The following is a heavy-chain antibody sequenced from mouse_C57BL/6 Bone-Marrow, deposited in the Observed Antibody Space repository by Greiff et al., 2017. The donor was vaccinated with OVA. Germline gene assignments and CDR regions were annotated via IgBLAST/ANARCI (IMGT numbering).Heavy chain of an antibody. V-gene: IGHV1-59*01. J-gene: IGHJ2*01. CDR3: ARDGYYGSSLG. CDR1: GYTFTSYW. D-gene: IGHD1-1*01. Sequence: QVQLQQPGAELVRPGTSVKLSCKASGYTFTSYWLHWVKQRPGQGLEWIGVIDPSDSYTNYNQKFKGKATLTVDTSSSTAYMQLSSLTSEDSAVYYCARDGYYGSSLGWGQGTTLTVSS. CDR2: IDPSDSYT.